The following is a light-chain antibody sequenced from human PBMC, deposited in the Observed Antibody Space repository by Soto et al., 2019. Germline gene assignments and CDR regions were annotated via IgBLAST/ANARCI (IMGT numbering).Light chain of an antibody. J-gene: IGKJ1*01. CDR3: QHYVTSLTT. Sequence: VWTQSHGTLSLYAWEGASLSCGASQSVTSNYLAWYQQKPGQAPRLLIFGASIRVTCIPDRVIGSGSGAVFTLTITSLEAEECAVYYCQHYVTSLTTVGQGTKVDI. CDR1: QSVTSNY. V-gene: IGKV3-20*01. CDR2: GAS.